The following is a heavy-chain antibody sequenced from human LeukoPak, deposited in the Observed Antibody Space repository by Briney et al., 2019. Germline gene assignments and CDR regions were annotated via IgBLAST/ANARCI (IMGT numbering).Heavy chain of an antibody. D-gene: IGHD1-7*01. V-gene: IGHV4-34*01. J-gene: IGHJ4*02. CDR3: ARALRGTSRNLVFDY. CDR2: INHSGST. CDR1: GGSFSGYY. Sequence: SETLSLTCAVYGGSFSGYYWSWIRQPPGKGLEWIGEINHSGSTNYNPSLKSRVTISVDMSKNQFSLKLSSVTAADTAVYYCARALRGTSRNLVFDYWGQGTLVTVSS.